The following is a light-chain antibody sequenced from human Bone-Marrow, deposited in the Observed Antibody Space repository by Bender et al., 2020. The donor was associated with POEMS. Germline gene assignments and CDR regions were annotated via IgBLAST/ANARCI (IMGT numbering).Light chain of an antibody. J-gene: IGLJ3*02. CDR2: LNSDGSH. CDR1: SGHSSYA. Sequence: QLVLTQSPSASASLGASVRLTCTLSSGHSSYAIAWHQQQPKKGPRFLMKLNSDGSHTKGDGIPDRFSGSSSGAERYLTISSLQSEDEADYYCQTWGTGIHVFGGGTKLTVL. CDR3: QTWGTGIHV. V-gene: IGLV4-69*01.